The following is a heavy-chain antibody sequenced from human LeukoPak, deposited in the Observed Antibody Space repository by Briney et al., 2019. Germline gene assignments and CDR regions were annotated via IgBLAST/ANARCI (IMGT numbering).Heavy chain of an antibody. CDR1: GFTFDDYG. J-gene: IGHJ4*02. CDR3: ARYPDCTNGVCYTYIDY. D-gene: IGHD2-8*01. Sequence: GGSLRLSCAASGFTFDDYGMSWVRQAPGKGLEWVSVINWNGGSTDYADSVNGRFTISRDNAKNSLYLQMNSLRGEDTALYYCARYPDCTNGVCYTYIDYWGQGTLVTVSS. CDR2: INWNGGST. V-gene: IGHV3-20*04.